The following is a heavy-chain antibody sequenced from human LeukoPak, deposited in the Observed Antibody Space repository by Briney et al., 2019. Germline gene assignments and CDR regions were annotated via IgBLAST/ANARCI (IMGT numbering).Heavy chain of an antibody. D-gene: IGHD3-22*01. Sequence: SETLSLTCAVYGGSLSGYYWSWIRQPPGKGLEWIGEINHSGSTNYNPSLKSRVTISVDTSKNQFSLKLSSVTAADTAVYYCARWVVIPPYNGMDVWGQGTTVTVSS. CDR3: ARWVVIPPYNGMDV. CDR2: INHSGST. J-gene: IGHJ6*02. CDR1: GGSLSGYY. V-gene: IGHV4-34*01.